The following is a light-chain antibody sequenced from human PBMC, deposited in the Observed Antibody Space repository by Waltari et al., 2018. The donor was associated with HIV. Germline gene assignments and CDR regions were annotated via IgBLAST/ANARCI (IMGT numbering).Light chain of an antibody. CDR1: ALPDQY. CDR3: QSADSNGIWV. J-gene: IGLJ3*02. Sequence: SYELTQPPSVSVSPGETARITCSGDALPDQYGYWYQQKPGQAPVLVLYKDRERPSGIPERFSGSNSGTTVTLTISAVQAEDEADYFCQSADSNGIWVFGGGTKLTVL. V-gene: IGLV3-25*03. CDR2: KDR.